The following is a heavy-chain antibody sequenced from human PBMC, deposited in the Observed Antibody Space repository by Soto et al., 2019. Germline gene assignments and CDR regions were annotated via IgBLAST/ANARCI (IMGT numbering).Heavy chain of an antibody. Sequence: QVQLVQSGAEVKKPGSSVKVSCKASGGTFSSYAISWVRQAPGQGLEWMGGIIPIFGTANYAQKFQGRVAITADESTSTAYMELSSLRAVDTAVYDWARGPDPALLGHIVDWGQGTLVTVAS. V-gene: IGHV1-69*12. CDR1: GGTFSSYA. CDR2: IIPIFGTA. D-gene: IGHD2-21*01. J-gene: IGHJ4*02. CDR3: ARGPDPALLGHIVD.